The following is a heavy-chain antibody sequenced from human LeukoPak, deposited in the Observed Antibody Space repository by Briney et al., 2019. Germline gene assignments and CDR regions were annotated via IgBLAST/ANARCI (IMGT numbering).Heavy chain of an antibody. J-gene: IGHJ5*02. Sequence: PGGSLRLSCAASGFTFSSYSMNWVRQAPGKGLEWVSSISSSSSYIYYADSVKGRFTISRDNAKNSLYLQMNSLRAEDTAVYYCARSLTDYNWFDPWGQGTLVTVSS. D-gene: IGHD1-14*01. CDR2: ISSSSSYI. CDR3: ARSLTDYNWFDP. V-gene: IGHV3-21*01. CDR1: GFTFSSYS.